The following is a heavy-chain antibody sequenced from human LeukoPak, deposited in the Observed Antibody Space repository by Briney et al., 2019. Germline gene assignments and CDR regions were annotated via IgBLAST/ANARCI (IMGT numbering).Heavy chain of an antibody. D-gene: IGHD4-17*01. V-gene: IGHV5-51*01. J-gene: IGHJ4*02. CDR2: IYPGDSDT. CDR3: ARLPFPDYGDYGFDY. CDR1: GYSFTSYW. Sequence: GESLKISCKGSGYSFTSYWISWVRQMPGKGLEWMGIIYPGDSDTRYSPSFQGQVTISADKSISTAYLQWSSLKASDTAMYYCARLPFPDYGDYGFDYWGQGTLVTASS.